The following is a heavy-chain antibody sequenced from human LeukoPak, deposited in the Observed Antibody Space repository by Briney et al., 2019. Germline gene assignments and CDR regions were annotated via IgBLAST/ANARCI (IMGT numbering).Heavy chain of an antibody. J-gene: IGHJ4*02. CDR2: ITPSGVST. CDR1: GYTFTSYY. Sequence: AASVKVSCKASGYTFTSYYMHWVRQAPGQGLEWMGIITPSGVSTSYARKFQGRVTMTRDTSTSTVYMELSSLRSEDTAVYYCARGGITYSGYDYSYFDYWGQGTLVTVSS. CDR3: ARGGITYSGYDYSYFDY. V-gene: IGHV1-46*01. D-gene: IGHD5-12*01.